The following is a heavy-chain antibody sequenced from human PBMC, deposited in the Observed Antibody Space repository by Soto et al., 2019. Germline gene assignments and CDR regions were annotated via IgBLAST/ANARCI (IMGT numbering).Heavy chain of an antibody. CDR1: GFTFDDYG. V-gene: IGHV3-20*04. D-gene: IGHD3-3*01. CDR2: INWNGGST. J-gene: IGHJ4*02. Sequence: GGSLRLSCAASGFTFDDYGMSWVRQAPGKGLEWVSGINWNGGSTGYADSVKGRFTISRDNAKNTLYLQMNSVRADDTAVYYCVRDSSPYYDFWSGFYTYFDYWGQGA. CDR3: VRDSSPYYDFWSGFYTYFDY.